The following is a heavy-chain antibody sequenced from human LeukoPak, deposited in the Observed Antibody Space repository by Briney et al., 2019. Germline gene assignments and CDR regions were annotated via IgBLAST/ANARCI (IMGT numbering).Heavy chain of an antibody. J-gene: IGHJ3*02. V-gene: IGHV4-4*07. CDR1: GGSISSYY. Sequence: SETLSLTCTVSGGSISSYYWSWIRQPAGKGLEWIGRIYTSGSTNYNPSLKSRVTMSVDTSKNQFSLKLSSVTAADTAVYYCARHRVKIVGATRFDDAFDIWGQGTMVTVSS. D-gene: IGHD1-26*01. CDR2: IYTSGST. CDR3: ARHRVKIVGATRFDDAFDI.